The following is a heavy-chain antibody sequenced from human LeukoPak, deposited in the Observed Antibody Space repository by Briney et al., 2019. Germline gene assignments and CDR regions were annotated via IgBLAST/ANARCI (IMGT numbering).Heavy chain of an antibody. CDR3: ARDSGSDSDS. CDR2: IRGDNGNT. V-gene: IGHV1-18*01. CDR1: GYTFSNYG. D-gene: IGHD3-10*01. J-gene: IGHJ4*02. Sequence: ASVKVSCKASGYTFSNYGISWVRQAPGQGLEWVGWIRGDNGNTNYAQKFQGRVTITADESTSTAYMELSSLRSEDTAVYYCARDSGSDSDSWGQGTLVTVSS.